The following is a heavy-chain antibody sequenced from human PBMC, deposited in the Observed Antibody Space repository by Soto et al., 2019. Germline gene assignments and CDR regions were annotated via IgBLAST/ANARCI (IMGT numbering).Heavy chain of an antibody. CDR3: ARRAETNGWNGFGADKYYFDF. Sequence: GASVKVSFKAFGYTFTSYDIYWVRQATGQGLEWMGWMNPNTGNSAYAQKFQGRVTVTSDTSINTVHMELSSLRSEDTAVYYCARRAETNGWNGFGADKYYFDFWGQGTLVTVSS. V-gene: IGHV1-8*01. CDR2: MNPNTGNS. J-gene: IGHJ4*02. D-gene: IGHD1-1*01. CDR1: GYTFTSYD.